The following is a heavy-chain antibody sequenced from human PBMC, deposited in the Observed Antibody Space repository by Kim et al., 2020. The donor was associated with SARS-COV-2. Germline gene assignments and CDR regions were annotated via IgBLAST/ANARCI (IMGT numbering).Heavy chain of an antibody. J-gene: IGHJ6*02. CDR3: ARARSSSHTYYYYGMDV. Sequence: LKSRVTISVDTSKNQFSLKLSSVTAADTAVYYCARARSSSHTYYYYGMDVWGQGTTVTVSS. D-gene: IGHD6-13*01. V-gene: IGHV4-59*01.